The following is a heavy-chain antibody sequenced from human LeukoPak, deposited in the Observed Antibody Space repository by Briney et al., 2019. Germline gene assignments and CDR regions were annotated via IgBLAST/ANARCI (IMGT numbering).Heavy chain of an antibody. CDR2: INWNGGST. V-gene: IGHV3-20*04. CDR1: GFTFDDYG. Sequence: GGSLRLSWAASGFTFDDYGMSWVRQAPGKGLEWVSGINWNGGSTGYADSVKGRFTISRDNAKNSLYLQMNSLRAEDTALYYCARASFIVVVPAATTFDYWGQGTLVTVSS. J-gene: IGHJ4*02. D-gene: IGHD2-2*01. CDR3: ARASFIVVVPAATTFDY.